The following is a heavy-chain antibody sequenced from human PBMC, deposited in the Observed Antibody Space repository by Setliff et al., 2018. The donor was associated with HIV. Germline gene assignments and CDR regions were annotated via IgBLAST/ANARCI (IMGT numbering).Heavy chain of an antibody. CDR2: IGPSSSPI. V-gene: IGHV3-48*01. Sequence: GGSLRLSCAASGFTFSTNGMHWVRQAPGKGLEWISFIGPSSSPIFYADSVKGRFTISRDNAKNLLYLQMTSLRVEDTAVYYCARKSGSFNYEDYWGQGTLVTVSS. CDR3: ARKSGSFNYEDY. CDR1: GFTFSTNG. D-gene: IGHD1-26*01. J-gene: IGHJ4*02.